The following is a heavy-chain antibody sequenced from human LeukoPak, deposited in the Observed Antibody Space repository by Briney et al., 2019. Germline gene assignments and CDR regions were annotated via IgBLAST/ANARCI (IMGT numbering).Heavy chain of an antibody. CDR2: VYYSGTT. V-gene: IGHV4-59*01. D-gene: IGHD3-16*01. Sequence: SETLSLTCTVSGISISGYYWSWIRQPPGKGLEWIGYVYYSGTTAYNPSLKSRVTMSVDTSKNQFSLKLSSLTAPDTAVYYCARLAYDYVWGSYSYSFDYWGQGTLVTVSS. J-gene: IGHJ4*02. CDR1: GISISGYY. CDR3: ARLAYDYVWGSYSYSFDY.